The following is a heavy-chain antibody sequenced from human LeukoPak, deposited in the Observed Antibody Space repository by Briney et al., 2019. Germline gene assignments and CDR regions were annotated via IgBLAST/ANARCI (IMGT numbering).Heavy chain of an antibody. CDR3: ARASPNAYYDILTGYKTTYYFDY. Sequence: GGSLRLSCAASGFTFSNYGMSWVRQAPGKGLEWVSVISDSGGSTYYADSVKGRFTISRDNSKNTLYLQMNSLRAEDTAVYYCARASPNAYYDILTGYKTTYYFDYWGQGTLVTVSS. CDR1: GFTFSNYG. V-gene: IGHV3-23*01. D-gene: IGHD3-9*01. J-gene: IGHJ4*02. CDR2: ISDSGGST.